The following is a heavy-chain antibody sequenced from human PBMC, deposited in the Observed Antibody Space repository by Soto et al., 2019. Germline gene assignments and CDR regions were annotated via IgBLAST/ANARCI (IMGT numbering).Heavy chain of an antibody. CDR3: AKGVDYYDYVWGSYQDY. Sequence: QVQLVESGGGVVQPGRSLRLSCAASGFTFSSYGMHWVRQAPGKGLEWVAVISYDGSNKYYADSVKGRFTISRDNSKNTLYLQMTSLRAEDTAVYYCAKGVDYYDYVWGSYQDYWGQGTLVTVSS. CDR2: ISYDGSNK. V-gene: IGHV3-30*18. D-gene: IGHD3-16*02. J-gene: IGHJ4*02. CDR1: GFTFSSYG.